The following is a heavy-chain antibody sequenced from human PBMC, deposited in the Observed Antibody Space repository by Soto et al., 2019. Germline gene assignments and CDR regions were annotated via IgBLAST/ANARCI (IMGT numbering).Heavy chain of an antibody. D-gene: IGHD3-3*02. CDR1: GFTFSSYS. V-gene: IGHV3-21*01. Sequence: GGSLRLSCAASGFTFSSYSMNWVRQAPGKGLEWVSSISSSSSYIYYADSVEGRFTISRDNAKNSLYLQMNSLRAEDTAVYYCARDLISRDRPGDYYYYGMDVWGQGTTVTVSS. CDR3: ARDLISRDRPGDYYYYGMDV. J-gene: IGHJ6*02. CDR2: ISSSSSYI.